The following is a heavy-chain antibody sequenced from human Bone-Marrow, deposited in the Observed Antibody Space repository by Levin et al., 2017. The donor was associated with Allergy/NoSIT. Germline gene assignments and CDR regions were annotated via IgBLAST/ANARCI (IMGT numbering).Heavy chain of an antibody. V-gene: IGHV1-2*06. J-gene: IGHJ6*03. CDR1: GYTFTGYY. CDR2: INPNGGDT. D-gene: IGHD3-3*01. Sequence: ASVKVSCKASGYTFTGYYIHWVRQAPGQGLEWMGRINPNGGDTVYAQTFKGRVTITRDTTINTAYMELSRLRSDDTAVYYCARGEWSGPPGYSYHYVDVWGKGTAVTVSS. CDR3: ARGEWSGPPGYSYHYVDV.